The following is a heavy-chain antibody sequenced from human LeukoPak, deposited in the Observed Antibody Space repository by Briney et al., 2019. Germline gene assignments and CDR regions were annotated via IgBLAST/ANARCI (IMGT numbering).Heavy chain of an antibody. CDR3: ARDQSAHSPTGHGMDV. CDR2: ISSSSSYI. D-gene: IGHD2-8*02. V-gene: IGHV3-21*01. Sequence: PGGSLRLSCAASGFTFSSYSMNWVRQAPGKGLEWVSSISSSSSYIYYADSVKGRFTISRDNAKNSLYLQMNSLRAEDTAVYYCARDQSAHSPTGHGMDVWGQGTTVTVSS. CDR1: GFTFSSYS. J-gene: IGHJ6*02.